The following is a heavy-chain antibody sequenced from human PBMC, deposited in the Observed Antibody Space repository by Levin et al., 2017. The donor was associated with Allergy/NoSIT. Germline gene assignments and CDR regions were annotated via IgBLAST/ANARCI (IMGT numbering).Heavy chain of an antibody. CDR3: ARGVLWFGEGWFDP. CDR1: GGSFSGYY. J-gene: IGHJ5*02. Sequence: SETLSLTCAVYGGSFSGYYWSWIRQPPGKGLEWIGEINHSGSTNYNPSLKSRVTISVDTSKNQFSLKLSSVTAADTAVYYCARGVLWFGEGWFDPWGQGTLVTVSS. V-gene: IGHV4-34*01. D-gene: IGHD3-10*01. CDR2: INHSGST.